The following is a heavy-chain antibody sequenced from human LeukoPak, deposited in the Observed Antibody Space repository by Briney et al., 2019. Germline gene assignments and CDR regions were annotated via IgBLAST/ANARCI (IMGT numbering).Heavy chain of an antibody. CDR3: ARSLRRDCDSTSCWAALDI. J-gene: IGHJ3*02. D-gene: IGHD2-2*01. V-gene: IGHV3-30*03. Sequence: GGSLRLSCAASGFTFSSYGMHWVRQAPGKGLEWVAVISYDGSNKYYADSVKGRFTISRDNAKNSLYLQMNSLRAEGTAVYYCARSLRRDCDSTSCWAALDIWGQGTMVTVSS. CDR1: GFTFSSYG. CDR2: ISYDGSNK.